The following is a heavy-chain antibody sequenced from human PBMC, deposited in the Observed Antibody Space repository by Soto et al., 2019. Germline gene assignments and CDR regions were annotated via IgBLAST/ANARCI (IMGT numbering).Heavy chain of an antibody. V-gene: IGHV4-31*03. CDR1: GDSISSGGYY. Sequence: PSETLSLTCTVSGDSISSGGYYWTWIRQHPGKGLEWIGYIYYTGSAYYNPSLKSRVTISVDTSENQFSLTLSSVTAADTAVYYCARDQEVNYSDYGGSDYYYGMDVWGQGTPVTVSS. J-gene: IGHJ6*02. CDR2: IYYTGSA. D-gene: IGHD4-17*01. CDR3: ARDQEVNYSDYGGSDYYYGMDV.